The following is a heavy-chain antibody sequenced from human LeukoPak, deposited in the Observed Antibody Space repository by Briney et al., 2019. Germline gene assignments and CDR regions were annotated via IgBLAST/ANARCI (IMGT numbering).Heavy chain of an antibody. V-gene: IGHV4-59*08. CDR2: IYYSGST. CDR3: ARHTTVVPPHYFDY. J-gene: IGHJ4*02. D-gene: IGHD4-23*01. Sequence: SETLSLTCTVSGGSISSYYWSWIRQPPGKGLEWIGYIYYSGSTNYNPSLKSRVTISPDTSKNQISLKLSSVTAADTAVYYCARHTTVVPPHYFDYWGQGTLVTVSS. CDR1: GGSISSYY.